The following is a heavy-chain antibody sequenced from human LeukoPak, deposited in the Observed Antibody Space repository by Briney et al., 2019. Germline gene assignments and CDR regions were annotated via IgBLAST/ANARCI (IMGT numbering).Heavy chain of an antibody. J-gene: IGHJ4*02. V-gene: IGHV3-23*01. D-gene: IGHD3-22*01. CDR3: AKGVYYYDSSGYYLN. Sequence: GGSLRLSCAASGFTFSNYAMSWVRQALGKGLEWVSAISGSGGSTYYADSVKGRFTISRDNSKNTLYLQMNSLRAEDTAVYYCAKGVYYYDSSGYYLNWGQGTLVTVSS. CDR1: GFTFSNYA. CDR2: ISGSGGST.